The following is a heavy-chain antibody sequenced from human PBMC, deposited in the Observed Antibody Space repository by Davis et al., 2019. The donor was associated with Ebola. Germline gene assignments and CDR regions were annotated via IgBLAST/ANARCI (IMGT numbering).Heavy chain of an antibody. D-gene: IGHD3-3*01. CDR2: INHSGST. CDR1: GGSFSGYY. Sequence: MPSETLSLTCAVYGGSFSGYYRSWIRQPPGKGLEWIGEINHSGSTNYNPSLKSRVTITVDTSKNQFSLKLSSVTAADTAVYYCARLRFLDYGMDVWGQGTTVTVSS. J-gene: IGHJ6*02. V-gene: IGHV4-34*01. CDR3: ARLRFLDYGMDV.